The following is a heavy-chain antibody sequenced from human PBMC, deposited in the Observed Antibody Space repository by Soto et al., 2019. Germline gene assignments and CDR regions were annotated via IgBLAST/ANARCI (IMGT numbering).Heavy chain of an antibody. CDR1: GYTFTSSA. D-gene: IGHD3-22*01. J-gene: IGHJ5*02. V-gene: IGHV1-58*02. CDR3: ARVIYYYDSSGYPRPLTDNWFDP. CDR2: IVVGSGNT. Sequence: GASVKVSCKASGYTFTSSAMQWVRQARGQRLERIGWIVVGSGNTNYAQKFQDRVTITGDKSTSTAYMELSSLRSEDTAVYYCARVIYYYDSSGYPRPLTDNWFDPWGQGTLVTVSS.